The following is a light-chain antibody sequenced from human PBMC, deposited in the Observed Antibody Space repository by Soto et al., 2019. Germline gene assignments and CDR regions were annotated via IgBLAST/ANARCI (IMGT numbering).Light chain of an antibody. V-gene: IGLV2-14*02. J-gene: IGLJ1*01. CDR1: SSDVGSYNL. CDR3: CSYTNTSTLV. Sequence: QSVLTQPASVSGSPGQSITISCIGTSSDVGSYNLVSWYQQHPGKAPKVLIYEVSERPSGVSNRFSGSKSGNTASLTISGLQAEDEAEYYCCSYTNTSTLVFGTGTKVTVL. CDR2: EVS.